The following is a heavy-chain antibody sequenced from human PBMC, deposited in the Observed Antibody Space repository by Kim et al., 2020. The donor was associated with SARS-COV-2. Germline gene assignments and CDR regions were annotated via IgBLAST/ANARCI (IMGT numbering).Heavy chain of an antibody. J-gene: IGHJ4*02. Sequence: ASVKVSCKASGYTFTSYYMHWVRQAPGQGLEWMGIINPSGGSTSYAQKFQGRVTMTRDTSTSTVYMELSSLRSEDTAVYYCAREGPHYYDSSGPFDYWGQGTLVTVSS. CDR2: INPSGGST. D-gene: IGHD3-22*01. CDR1: GYTFTSYY. V-gene: IGHV1-46*01. CDR3: AREGPHYYDSSGPFDY.